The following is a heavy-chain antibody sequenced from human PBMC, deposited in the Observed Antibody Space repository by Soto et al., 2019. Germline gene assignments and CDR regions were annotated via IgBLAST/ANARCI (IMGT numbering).Heavy chain of an antibody. V-gene: IGHV4-34*01. CDR1: GGSFSGYY. CDR2: INHSGST. D-gene: IGHD3-10*01. Sequence: PSETLSLTCAVYGGSFSGYYWSWIRQPPGKGLEWIGEINHSGSTNYNPSLKSRVTISVDTSKNQFSLKLSSVTAADTAVYHCARVITLVPFDYWGQGTLVTVSS. CDR3: ARVITLVPFDY. J-gene: IGHJ4*02.